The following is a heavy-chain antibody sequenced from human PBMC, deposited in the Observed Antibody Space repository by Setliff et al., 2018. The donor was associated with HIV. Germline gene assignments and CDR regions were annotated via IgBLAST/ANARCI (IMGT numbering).Heavy chain of an antibody. Sequence: QAGGSLRLSCAASGFTFSSYVLSWVRQAPGKGLEWGSVISSSGGSTYYADSVRGRLTISRDNSKNTLFLQMSSLRAEDTAVYYCAKVSRGTVVRGVIKVGYFDYWGQGTLVTASS. J-gene: IGHJ4*02. CDR1: GFTFSSYV. D-gene: IGHD3-10*01. CDR2: ISSSGGST. V-gene: IGHV3-23*01. CDR3: AKVSRGTVVRGVIKVGYFDY.